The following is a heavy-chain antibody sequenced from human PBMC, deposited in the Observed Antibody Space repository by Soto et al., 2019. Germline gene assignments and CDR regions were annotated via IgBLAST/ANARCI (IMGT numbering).Heavy chain of an antibody. Sequence: EVQLVESGGGLVKPGGSLRLSCAASGFTFSGYSMNWVRQATGKGLEWVSSISSTSIYIYYADSVKGRFTISRDNAKNSLYLQMNSLRAEDTAVYYCARVSAGIYFEYWGQGTLVTVSS. D-gene: IGHD3-10*01. J-gene: IGHJ4*02. CDR1: GFTFSGYS. V-gene: IGHV3-21*01. CDR2: ISSTSIYI. CDR3: ARVSAGIYFEY.